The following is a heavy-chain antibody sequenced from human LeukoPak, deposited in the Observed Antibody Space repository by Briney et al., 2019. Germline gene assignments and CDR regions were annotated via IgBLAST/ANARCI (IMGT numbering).Heavy chain of an antibody. D-gene: IGHD3-22*01. Sequence: GGPLSLSCAASGFTFSSYGMHWVRQAPGKGLEWVSPISSSSSYIYYADSVKGRFTISRDNAKNSLYLQMNSLRAEDTAVYYCARDLDYYDSRGEFDYWGQGTLVTVSS. CDR3: ARDLDYYDSRGEFDY. V-gene: IGHV3-21*01. CDR2: ISSSSSYI. J-gene: IGHJ4*02. CDR1: GFTFSSYG.